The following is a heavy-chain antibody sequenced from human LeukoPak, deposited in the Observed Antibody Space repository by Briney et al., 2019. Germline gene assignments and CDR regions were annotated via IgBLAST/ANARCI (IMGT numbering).Heavy chain of an antibody. CDR2: ISAYNGNT. J-gene: IGHJ4*02. CDR1: GYTFTSYG. D-gene: IGHD3-3*01. V-gene: IGHV1-18*01. Sequence: ASVKVSCTASGYTFTSYGISWVRQAPGQGLEWMGWISAYNGNTNYAQKLQGRVTMTTDTSTSTAYMELRSLRSDDTAVYYCARGSSASRFLEWLLYAAFDYWGQGTLVTVSS. CDR3: ARGSSASRFLEWLLYAAFDY.